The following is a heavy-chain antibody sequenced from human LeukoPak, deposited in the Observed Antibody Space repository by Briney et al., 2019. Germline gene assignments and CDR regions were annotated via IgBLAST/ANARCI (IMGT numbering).Heavy chain of an antibody. J-gene: IGHJ4*02. CDR1: GFIFSSYS. D-gene: IGHD6-19*01. CDR3: AKGKDDSSGWYFFY. Sequence: GGSLRLSCAASGFIFSSYSMNWVRQAPGKGLEWVSYISSSSSTIYYADSVKGRFTISRDNSKNTLYLQMNSLRAEDTAVYYCAKGKDDSSGWYFFYWGQGTLVTVSS. V-gene: IGHV3-48*01. CDR2: ISSSSSTI.